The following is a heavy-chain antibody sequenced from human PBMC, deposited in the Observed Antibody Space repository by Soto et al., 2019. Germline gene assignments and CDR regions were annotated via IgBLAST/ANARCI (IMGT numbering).Heavy chain of an antibody. CDR3: ARDRRDIAAAGDAFDI. D-gene: IGHD6-13*01. CDR2: VTSSSTI. V-gene: IGHV3-48*01. J-gene: IGHJ3*02. Sequence: TGGSLRLSCAASGFTFSSYSMNWVRQAPGKGLEWVSYVTSSSTIYYADSVKGRFTISRDNAKNSLYLQMNSLRAEDTAVYYCARDRRDIAAAGDAFDIWGQGTMVTVS. CDR1: GFTFSSYS.